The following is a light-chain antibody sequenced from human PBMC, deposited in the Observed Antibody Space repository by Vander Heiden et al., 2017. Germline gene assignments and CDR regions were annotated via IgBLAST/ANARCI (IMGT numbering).Light chain of an antibody. CDR3: AAWDGSLNGVV. J-gene: IGLJ2*01. V-gene: IGLV1-44*01. Sequence: HSVLPPPPSASGTPGQRVTVSCSGSSFNIGGNPVNWYQQLPGTAPKLLIYSNTQRPSGVPDRFSGSQSGTSASLAISGLQSEDEADYYCAAWDGSLNGVVFGGGTKLTVL. CDR2: SNT. CDR1: SFNIGGNP.